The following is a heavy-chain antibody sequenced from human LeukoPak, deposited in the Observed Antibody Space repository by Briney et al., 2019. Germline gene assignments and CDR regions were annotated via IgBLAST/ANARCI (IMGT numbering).Heavy chain of an antibody. V-gene: IGHV4-59*01. CDR3: AREAENWFDL. Sequence: LEWIGYIYYSGSTNYNPSLKSRVTISVDTSKNQFSLKLSSVTAADTAVYYCAREAENWFDLWGQGTLVTVSS. J-gene: IGHJ5*02. CDR2: IYYSGST.